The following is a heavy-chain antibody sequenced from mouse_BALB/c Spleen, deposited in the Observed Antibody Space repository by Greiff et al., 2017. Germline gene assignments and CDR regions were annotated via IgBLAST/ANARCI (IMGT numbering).Heavy chain of an antibody. J-gene: IGHJ3*01. Sequence: EVMLVESGGGLVKPGGSLKLSCAASGFAFSSYDMSWVRQTPEKRPEWVAYISSGGGSTYYPDTVKGRFTISRDNAKNTLYLQMSSLKSEDTAMYYCARGGGKVGFAYWGQGTLVTVSA. CDR3: ARGGGKVGFAY. D-gene: IGHD1-3*01. V-gene: IGHV5-12-1*01. CDR2: ISSGGGST. CDR1: GFAFSSYD.